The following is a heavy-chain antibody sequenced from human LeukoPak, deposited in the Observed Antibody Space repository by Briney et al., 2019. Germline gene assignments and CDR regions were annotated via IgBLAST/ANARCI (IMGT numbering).Heavy chain of an antibody. Sequence: SETLSLTCTVSGGSISDYYWSWIRQPPGKGLEWIAYVYYSGGINYNPPLKSRVTMSVDTSKNQISLKMSSVTAADTAVYYCASASSGTFNDAFDIWGQGTVVTVSS. CDR2: VYYSGGI. CDR3: ASASSGTFNDAFDI. D-gene: IGHD1-26*01. J-gene: IGHJ3*02. CDR1: GGSISDYY. V-gene: IGHV4-59*01.